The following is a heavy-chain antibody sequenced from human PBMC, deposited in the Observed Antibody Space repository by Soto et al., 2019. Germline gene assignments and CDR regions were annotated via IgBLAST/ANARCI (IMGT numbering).Heavy chain of an antibody. Sequence: GGSLRLSCAASGFTFSSYWMSWVRQAPGKGLEWVANIKQDGSEKYYVDSVKGRFTISRDNAKNSLYLQMNSLRAEDTAVYYCARHGIVAAVDYYYGMDVWGQGTTFTVSS. CDR3: ARHGIVAAVDYYYGMDV. V-gene: IGHV3-7*03. CDR1: GFTFSSYW. D-gene: IGHD1-26*01. J-gene: IGHJ6*02. CDR2: IKQDGSEK.